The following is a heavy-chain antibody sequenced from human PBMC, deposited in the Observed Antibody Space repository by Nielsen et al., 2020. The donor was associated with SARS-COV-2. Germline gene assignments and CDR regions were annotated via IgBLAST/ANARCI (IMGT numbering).Heavy chain of an antibody. Sequence: GESLKISCAASGFTFSSYSMNWVRQAPGKGLEWVSGISGSGDRTYYADSVKGRFTISRDNAKNSLYLQMNSLRAEDTAVYYCARDSYSYGYDYWGQGTLVTVSS. J-gene: IGHJ4*02. V-gene: IGHV3-21*01. CDR2: ISGSGDRT. D-gene: IGHD5-18*01. CDR3: ARDSYSYGYDY. CDR1: GFTFSSYS.